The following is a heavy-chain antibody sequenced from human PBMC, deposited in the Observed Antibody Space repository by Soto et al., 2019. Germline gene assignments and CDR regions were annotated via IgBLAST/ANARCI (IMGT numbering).Heavy chain of an antibody. J-gene: IGHJ4*02. CDR1: GFTVSSSQ. Sequence: GGSLRLSCAASGFTVSSSQMTWVRQAPGKALEWVSVIFIGGTTQYAVSVKGRFTISRVYSKNTVYLQMNSLRAEDTAVYYCAKAMVRGVINPSDWGQGTLVTVS. D-gene: IGHD3-10*01. CDR2: IFIGGTT. V-gene: IGHV3-53*01. CDR3: AKAMVRGVINPSD.